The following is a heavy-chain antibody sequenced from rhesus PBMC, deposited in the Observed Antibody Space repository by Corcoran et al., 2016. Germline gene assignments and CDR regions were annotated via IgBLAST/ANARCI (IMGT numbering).Heavy chain of an antibody. CDR3: GRHSGGSGYYTSLDV. V-gene: IGHV4-160*01. CDR2: IYGSGGST. CDR1: GGSISGNS. D-gene: IGHD3-28*01. J-gene: IGHJ5-2*02. Sequence: QVQLQESGPGLVNPSETLSLTCAVSGGSISGNSWSWIRQPPGKGLDWIGRIYGSGGSTDYNPSLKSRVSISTDTSKNQFSLKLSSVTAADTAVYYCGRHSGGSGYYTSLDVWGRGVLVTVSS.